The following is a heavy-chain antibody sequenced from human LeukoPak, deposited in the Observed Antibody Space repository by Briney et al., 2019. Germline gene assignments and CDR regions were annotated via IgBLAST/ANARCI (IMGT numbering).Heavy chain of an antibody. D-gene: IGHD4-17*01. CDR2: FDPEDGET. CDR1: GYTLTELS. CDR3: ARGKGNYGDPASFDY. J-gene: IGHJ4*02. V-gene: IGHV1-24*01. Sequence: GASVKVSCKVSGYTLTELSMHWVRQAPGKGLEWMGGFDPEDGETIYAQKFQGRVTMTTDTSTSTVYMEVRSLRSDDTAVYYCARGKGNYGDPASFDYWGQGTLVTVSS.